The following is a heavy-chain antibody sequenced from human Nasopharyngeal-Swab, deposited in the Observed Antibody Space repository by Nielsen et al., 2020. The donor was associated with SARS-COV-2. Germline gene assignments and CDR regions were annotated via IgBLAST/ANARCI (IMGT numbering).Heavy chain of an antibody. V-gene: IGHV4-59*01. J-gene: IGHJ4*02. D-gene: IGHD6-19*01. Sequence: WIRQPPGKGLEWIGYIYYSGSTNYNPSLKSRVTISVDTSKNQFSLKLSSVTAADTAVYYCARYYSSGNFDYWGRGTLVTVSS. CDR2: IYYSGST. CDR3: ARYYSSGNFDY.